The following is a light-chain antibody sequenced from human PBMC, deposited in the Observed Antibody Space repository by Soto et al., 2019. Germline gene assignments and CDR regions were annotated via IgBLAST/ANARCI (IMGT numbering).Light chain of an antibody. J-gene: IGKJ4*01. CDR1: QSVTGN. V-gene: IGKV3-11*01. CDR2: HAT. Sequence: EIVMTQSPATLSLSPGERATLSCRASQSVTGNLAWFQQKPGQAPRLLIVHATKRAAGIPARFAGSVSGTDFTLTISSLEPEDCAVYYCQERSRWPRGTFGGGTKVEI. CDR3: QERSRWPRGT.